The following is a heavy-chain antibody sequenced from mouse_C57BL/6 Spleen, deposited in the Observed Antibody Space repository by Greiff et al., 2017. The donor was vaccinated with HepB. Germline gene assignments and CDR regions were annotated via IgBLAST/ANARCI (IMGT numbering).Heavy chain of an antibody. V-gene: IGHV1-59*01. CDR3: ARYGNRSYFDY. CDR2: IDPSDSYT. Sequence: QVQLQQPGAELVRPGTSVKLSCKASGYTFTSYWMHWVKQRPGQGLEWIGVIDPSDSYTNYNQKFKGKATLTVDTSSSTAYMQLSSLTSEDSAVYYCARYGNRSYFDYWGQGTTLTVSS. J-gene: IGHJ2*01. D-gene: IGHD1-1*01. CDR1: GYTFTSYW.